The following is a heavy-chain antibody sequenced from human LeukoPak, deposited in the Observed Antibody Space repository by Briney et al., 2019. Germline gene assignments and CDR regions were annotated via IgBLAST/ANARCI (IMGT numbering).Heavy chain of an antibody. CDR1: TFYFTDYA. CDR2: VSGNGDTI. V-gene: IGHV3-23*01. CDR3: ARTMVRGVGGMDV. D-gene: IGHD3-10*01. Sequence: AGGSLRLSCAVSTFYFTDYAMSWARQAPGKGLEWLSAVSGNGDTIYYADSVKGRFTISRDNAKNSLYLQMNSLRADDTAVYYCARTMVRGVGGMDVWGQGTTVTVSS. J-gene: IGHJ6*02.